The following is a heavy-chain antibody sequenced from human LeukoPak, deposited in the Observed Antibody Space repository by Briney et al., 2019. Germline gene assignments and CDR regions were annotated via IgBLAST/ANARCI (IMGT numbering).Heavy chain of an antibody. CDR1: GFTFSSYE. V-gene: IGHV3-48*03. J-gene: IGHJ4*02. Sequence: PGGSLRLSCAASGFTFSSYEMNWVRQAPGKGLEWVSYISSSGSTIYYADSVKGRFTISRDNAKNSLYLQMNSLRAEDTAVYYCARGYDILTGTQYYFDYWGQGTLVTVSS. D-gene: IGHD3-9*01. CDR2: ISSSGSTI. CDR3: ARGYDILTGTQYYFDY.